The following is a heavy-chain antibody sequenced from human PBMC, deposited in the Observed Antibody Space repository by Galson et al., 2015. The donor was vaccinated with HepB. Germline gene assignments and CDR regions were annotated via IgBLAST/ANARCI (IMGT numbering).Heavy chain of an antibody. CDR3: ASQDGHI. D-gene: IGHD4-17*01. CDR1: GDSVSSNSAS. J-gene: IGHJ4*02. CDR2: TYYRSKWYN. V-gene: IGHV6-1*01. Sequence: CAISGDSVSSNSASWNWIRQSPSRGLEWLGRTYYRSKWYNDYAVSVKSRITINPDTSKNQFSLQLKSVTPEDTAVYFCASQDGHIWGQGTLVTVSA.